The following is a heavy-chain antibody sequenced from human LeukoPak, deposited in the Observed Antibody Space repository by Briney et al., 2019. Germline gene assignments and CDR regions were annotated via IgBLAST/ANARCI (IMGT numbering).Heavy chain of an antibody. J-gene: IGHJ4*02. CDR1: GFTVSSNY. CDR3: ARGDTAMDPYFDY. V-gene: IGHV3-53*01. D-gene: IGHD5-18*01. Sequence: GGSLRLSCAASGFTVSSNYMSWVRQAPGKGLEWVSVIYSGGSTYYADSVKGRFTISRDNSKNTLYLQMNSLRAEDTAVYYCARGDTAMDPYFDYWGQGTLVTVSS. CDR2: IYSGGST.